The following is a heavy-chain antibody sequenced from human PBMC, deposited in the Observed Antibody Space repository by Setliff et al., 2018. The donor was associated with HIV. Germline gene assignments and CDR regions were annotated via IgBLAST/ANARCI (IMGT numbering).Heavy chain of an antibody. CDR2: INPNSGST. CDR3: ASKVHCTNGVCLDAFAI. Sequence: ASVKVSCKASGYTFTAYYIHWVRQAPGQGLEWMGRINPNSGSTNYAQNFQGGVTLTRDTSISTAYMELSILRSDDTAVYYCASKVHCTNGVCLDAFAIWGQGTMVTVSS. D-gene: IGHD2-8*01. CDR1: GYTFTAYY. V-gene: IGHV1-2*06. J-gene: IGHJ3*02.